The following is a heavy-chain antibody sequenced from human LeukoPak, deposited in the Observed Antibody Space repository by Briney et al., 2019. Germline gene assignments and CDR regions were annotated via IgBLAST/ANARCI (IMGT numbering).Heavy chain of an antibody. CDR1: GYTFTGYY. Sequence: ASVKVSCKASGYTFTGYYMHWVRQAPGQGLEWMGWINPNSGGTNYAQKFQGRVTITRDTSISTAYMELSRLRSDDTAVYYCARASIAAHGYFDYWGQGALVTVSS. J-gene: IGHJ4*02. D-gene: IGHD6-13*01. CDR3: ARASIAAHGYFDY. CDR2: INPNSGGT. V-gene: IGHV1-2*02.